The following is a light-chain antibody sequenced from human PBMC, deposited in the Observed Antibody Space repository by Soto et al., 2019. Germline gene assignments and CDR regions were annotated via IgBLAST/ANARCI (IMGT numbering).Light chain of an antibody. CDR1: QSISNW. J-gene: IGKJ5*01. CDR2: KAS. Sequence: DLQMTQSPSTLSASVGDRVTITCRASQSISNWLAWYQQKPGKAPKLLIYKASSLESGVPSRFSGTGSGTEFTLTISSLQPDDFATYYCQHYNSYSITFGQGTRLEIK. V-gene: IGKV1-5*03. CDR3: QHYNSYSIT.